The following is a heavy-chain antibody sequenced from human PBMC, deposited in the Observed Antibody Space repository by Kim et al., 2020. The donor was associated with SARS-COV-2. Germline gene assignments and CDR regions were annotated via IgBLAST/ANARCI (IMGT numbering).Heavy chain of an antibody. D-gene: IGHD3-22*01. CDR2: ISSSSSYI. Sequence: GGSLRLSCAASGFTFSSYSMNWVRQAPGKGLEWVSSISSSSSYIYYADSVKGRFTISRDNAKNSLYLQMNSLRAEDTAVYYCARTMIVVSPDYYGMDVWGQGTTVTVSS. CDR1: GFTFSSYS. V-gene: IGHV3-21*01. CDR3: ARTMIVVSPDYYGMDV. J-gene: IGHJ6*02.